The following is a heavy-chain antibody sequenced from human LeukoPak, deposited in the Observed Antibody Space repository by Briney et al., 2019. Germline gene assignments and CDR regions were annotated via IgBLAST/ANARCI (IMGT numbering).Heavy chain of an antibody. J-gene: IGHJ4*02. Sequence: PGGSLRLSCAASGFTFSSYAMSWVRQAPGKGLEWVSAVSYTGGMTYYADSVKGRFTISRDNSKNTLYLQMNGLRAEDTAVYYCAKDGRSDLGDHHEYFDYWGQGTLVIVSS. CDR2: VSYTGGMT. CDR1: GFTFSSYA. CDR3: AKDGRSDLGDHHEYFDY. V-gene: IGHV3-23*01. D-gene: IGHD4-17*01.